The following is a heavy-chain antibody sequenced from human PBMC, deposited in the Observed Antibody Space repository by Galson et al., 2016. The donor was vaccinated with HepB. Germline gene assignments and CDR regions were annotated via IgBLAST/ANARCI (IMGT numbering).Heavy chain of an antibody. D-gene: IGHD4-17*01. CDR2: INASGGSK. J-gene: IGHJ3*02. Sequence: SLRLSCAGSGLSLSPYAMSWGRQAPGKGLEWVSGINASGGSKTYADSVRGRFIISRDNSNNKLFLQMNSLTTGDTAIYFCAKDRLSGHGDYSWGIFDIWGRGTEVTVSS. V-gene: IGHV3-23*01. CDR1: GLSLSPYA. CDR3: AKDRLSGHGDYSWGIFDI.